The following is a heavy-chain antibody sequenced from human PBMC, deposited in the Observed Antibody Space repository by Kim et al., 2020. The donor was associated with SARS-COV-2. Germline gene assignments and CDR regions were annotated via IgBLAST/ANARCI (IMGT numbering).Heavy chain of an antibody. J-gene: IGHJ4*02. CDR2: K. CDR3: ASGGYQLPIDY. Sequence: KQDADSVKGRLTISRDNSKNTLYLQMNSLRAEDTAVYYCASGGYQLPIDYWGQGTLVTVSS. D-gene: IGHD2-2*01. V-gene: IGHV3-30*01.